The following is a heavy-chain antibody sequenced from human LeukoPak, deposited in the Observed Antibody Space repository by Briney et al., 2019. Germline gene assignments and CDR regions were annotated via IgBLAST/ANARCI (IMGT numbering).Heavy chain of an antibody. V-gene: IGHV4-34*01. D-gene: IGHD3-9*01. Sequence: SETLSLTCAVYGGSFSGYYWSWIRQPPGKGLEWIGEINHSGSTNYNPSLKSRVTISVDTSKNQFSLKLSSVTAEDTAVYYCASTLRYFDWLKWFDPWGQGTLVTVSS. CDR2: INHSGST. J-gene: IGHJ5*02. CDR1: GGSFSGYY. CDR3: ASTLRYFDWLKWFDP.